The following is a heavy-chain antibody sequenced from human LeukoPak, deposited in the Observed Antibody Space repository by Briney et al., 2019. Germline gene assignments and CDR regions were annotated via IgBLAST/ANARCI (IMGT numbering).Heavy chain of an antibody. D-gene: IGHD5-18*01. CDR3: ARDGIGDTAVVSPDY. V-gene: IGHV1-2*02. Sequence: ASVKVSCKASGYTFTGYYMHWVRQAPGQGLEWMGWINPNSGGTNYAQKFQGRVTMTRDTSISTAYMELSRLRSDDTAVYYCARDGIGDTAVVSPDYWGQGTLVTVSS. CDR1: GYTFTGYY. J-gene: IGHJ4*02. CDR2: INPNSGGT.